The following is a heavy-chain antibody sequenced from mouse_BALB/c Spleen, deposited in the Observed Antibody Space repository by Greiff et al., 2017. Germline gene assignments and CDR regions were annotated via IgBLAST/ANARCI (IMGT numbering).Heavy chain of an antibody. V-gene: IGHV1-37*01. CDR1: GYSFTGYF. CDR3: GRGGYDFYYAMDY. D-gene: IGHD2-2*01. Sequence: EVQRVESGPELVKPGASVKISCKASGYSFTGYFMNWVKQSHGKSLEWIGRINPYNGDTFYNQKFKGKATLTVDKSSSTAHMELLSLTSEDSAVYSCGRGGYDFYYAMDYWGQGTSVTVSS. J-gene: IGHJ4*01. CDR2: INPYNGDT.